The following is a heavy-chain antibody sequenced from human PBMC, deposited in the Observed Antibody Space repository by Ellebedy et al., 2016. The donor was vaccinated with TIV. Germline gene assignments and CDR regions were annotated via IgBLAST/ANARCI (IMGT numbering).Heavy chain of an antibody. CDR3: ARKIGESWFDP. Sequence: MPSETLSLTCTVSGGSIRNGDHYWSWIRQPPGKGLEWIGYIYYSGSTYYNPSLKSRVTISVDTSKKQLSLQLSSVTAADTAVYFCARKIGESWFDPWGQGTLVTVSS. J-gene: IGHJ5*02. D-gene: IGHD3-16*01. CDR1: GGSIRNGDHY. V-gene: IGHV4-30-4*01. CDR2: IYYSGST.